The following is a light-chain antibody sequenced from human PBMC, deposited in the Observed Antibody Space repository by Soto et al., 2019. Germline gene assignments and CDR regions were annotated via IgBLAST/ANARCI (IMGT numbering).Light chain of an antibody. J-gene: IGKJ3*01. CDR3: QQYGSSTFT. CDR1: QSVSSSY. Sequence: EVVLTQFPVTPSLSPGARATLSCRASQSVSSSYLAWYQQKPGQAPRLLIYGASSRATGIPDRFSGSGSGTDFTLTISRLEPEDFAVYYCQQYGSSTFTFGPGTKVDIK. CDR2: GAS. V-gene: IGKV3-20*01.